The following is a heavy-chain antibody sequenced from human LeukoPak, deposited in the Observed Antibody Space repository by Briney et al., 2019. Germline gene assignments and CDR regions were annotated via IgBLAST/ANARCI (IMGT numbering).Heavy chain of an antibody. CDR2: IYHSGST. V-gene: IGHV4-39*07. D-gene: IGHD6-13*01. J-gene: IGHJ5*02. CDR1: GGSISSSSYY. Sequence: SETLSLTCTVSGGSISSSSYYWGWIRQPPGKGLEWIGSIYHSGSTNYNPSLKSRVTISVDKSKNQFSLKLSSVTAADTAVYYCARGTIAAAGISWFDPWGQGTLVTVSS. CDR3: ARGTIAAAGISWFDP.